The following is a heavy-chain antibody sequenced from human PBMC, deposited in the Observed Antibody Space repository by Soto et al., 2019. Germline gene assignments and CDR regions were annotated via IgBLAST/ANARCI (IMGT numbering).Heavy chain of an antibody. CDR3: ARGLAITVNTGRHRFNP. D-gene: IGHD1-1*01. Sequence: GASVKVSCTASGYTFTDYYLAWVRQAPGHGLEWMGWINPKTGATKSAQKFRGRVSMTRDTSISTADSELCRLTSDYTAIYYCARGLAITVNTGRHRFNPRGQRPPVTFAS. J-gene: IGHJ5*02. CDR1: GYTFTDYY. CDR2: INPKTGAT. V-gene: IGHV1-2*02.